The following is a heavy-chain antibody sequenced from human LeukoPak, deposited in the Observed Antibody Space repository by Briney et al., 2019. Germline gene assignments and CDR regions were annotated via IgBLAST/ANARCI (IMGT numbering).Heavy chain of an antibody. CDR2: IIPIVDTA. V-gene: IGHV1-69*13. J-gene: IGHJ6*02. D-gene: IGHD6-6*01. CDR1: GGTFISYA. CDR3: ARVSIAARLNYYYGMDV. Sequence: SVKVSCKASGGTFISYAISWVRQAPGQGLEWMGGIIPIVDTANYAQKFQGRVTITADESTSTAYMELSSLRSEDTAVYYCARVSIAARLNYYYGMDVWGQGTTVTVSS.